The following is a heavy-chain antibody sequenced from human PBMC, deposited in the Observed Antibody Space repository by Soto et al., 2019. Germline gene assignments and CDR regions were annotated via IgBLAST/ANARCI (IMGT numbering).Heavy chain of an antibody. CDR1: GGTFSSYA. Sequence: QVQLVQSGAEVKKPGSSVKVSCKASGGTFSSYAISWVRQAPGQGLEWMGGIIPIFGTANYAQKFQGRVTITADKSTSTAYMELSSLRSEDTAVYYCARDMVTGYTWNPAWFDPWGQGTLVTVSS. J-gene: IGHJ5*02. D-gene: IGHD1-20*01. CDR2: IIPIFGTA. V-gene: IGHV1-69*06. CDR3: ARDMVTGYTWNPAWFDP.